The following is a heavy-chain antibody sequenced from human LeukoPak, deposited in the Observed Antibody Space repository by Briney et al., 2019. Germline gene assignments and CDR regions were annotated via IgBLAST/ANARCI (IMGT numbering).Heavy chain of an antibody. CDR3: ARDPGPSHYDFWSGYVDAFDI. CDR1: GFTFSNYG. CDR2: ISYDGDDGSNI. V-gene: IGHV3-30*03. Sequence: GALRLSCAASGFTFSNYGMHWVRQAPGKGLEWVAVISYDGDDGSNIYYADSVKGRFTISRDNSKSTLYLQMNSLRPEDTAVYYCARDPGPSHYDFWSGYVDAFDIWGQGTMVTVSS. D-gene: IGHD3-3*01. J-gene: IGHJ3*02.